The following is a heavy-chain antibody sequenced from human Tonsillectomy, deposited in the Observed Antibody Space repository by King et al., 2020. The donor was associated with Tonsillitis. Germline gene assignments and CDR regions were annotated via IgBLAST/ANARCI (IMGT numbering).Heavy chain of an antibody. V-gene: IGHV3-74*01. CDR1: GFTFSTYW. CDR2: INSYGSST. CDR3: ARTFRYCSGGSCYPNWFDP. Sequence: VQLVESGGGLVQPGGSLRLSCAASGFTFSTYWMHWVRQAPGKGLVWVSRINSYGSSTRYADSVKGRFTISRDNAKNTLYLQMNSLRAEDTAVYYCARTFRYCSGGSCYPNWFDPWGQGTLVTVSS. D-gene: IGHD2-15*01. J-gene: IGHJ5*02.